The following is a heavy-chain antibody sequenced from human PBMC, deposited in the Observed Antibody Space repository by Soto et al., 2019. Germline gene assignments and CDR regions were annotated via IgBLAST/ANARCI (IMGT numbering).Heavy chain of an antibody. CDR3: TRVEATPFDY. V-gene: IGHV3-73*01. CDR1: GFTFSDSA. D-gene: IGHD1-26*01. CDR2: IRNKTNNYAT. Sequence: SGGSLRLSCAASGFTFSDSAVHWVRQASGKGLEWVGRIRNKTNNYATTYGASVKGRYTISRDDSKNTAYLQMSSLKTEDTAVYYCTRVEATPFDYWGQGTLVTVSS. J-gene: IGHJ4*02.